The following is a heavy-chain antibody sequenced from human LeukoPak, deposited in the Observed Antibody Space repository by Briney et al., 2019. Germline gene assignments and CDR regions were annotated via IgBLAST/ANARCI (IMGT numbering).Heavy chain of an antibody. CDR2: IKQDGSEK. Sequence: QPGGSLRLSCAASGFTFSSYWMSWVRQAPGKGLEWVANIKQDGSEKYYVDSVKGRFTISRDNAKNSLYLQMNSLRAEDTAAYYCARDSTRDAFDIWGQGTMVTVSS. CDR3: ARDSTRDAFDI. D-gene: IGHD2/OR15-2a*01. V-gene: IGHV3-7*01. CDR1: GFTFSSYW. J-gene: IGHJ3*02.